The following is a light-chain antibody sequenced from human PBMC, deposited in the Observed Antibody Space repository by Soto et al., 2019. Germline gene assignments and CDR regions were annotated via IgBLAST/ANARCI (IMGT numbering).Light chain of an antibody. V-gene: IGKV2-28*01. CDR1: QSLLHSNGYNY. CDR2: LGS. Sequence: DIVMTQSPLSLPVTPGEPASISCRSSQSLLHSNGYNYLDWYLQKPGQSPQLLIYLGSNRASGVPDRFVGSGSGTDFTLKFSRVEAEDVGVYYCVQALQTPGTCGPGTKVDIK. J-gene: IGKJ3*01. CDR3: VQALQTPGT.